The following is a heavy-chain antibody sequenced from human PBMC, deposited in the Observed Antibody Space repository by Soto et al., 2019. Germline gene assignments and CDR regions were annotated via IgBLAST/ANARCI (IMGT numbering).Heavy chain of an antibody. V-gene: IGHV2-5*02. J-gene: IGHJ3*02. CDR1: GFSPSTDGVG. D-gene: IGHD5-12*01. CDR3: AHRNIVASGPDAFNI. CDR2: LYWDDDA. Sequence: QITLKESGPTLVKPTQTLTLTCTFSGFSPSTDGVGVAWIRRPPGKALECLALLYWDDDARYSPSLKSRLTITRDTSKSQVVLTMTNMDPVDTAAYYCAHRNIVASGPDAFNIWGQGTMVTVSS.